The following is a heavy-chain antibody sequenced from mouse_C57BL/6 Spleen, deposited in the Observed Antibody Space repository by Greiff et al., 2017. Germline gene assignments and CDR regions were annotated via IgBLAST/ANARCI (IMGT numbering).Heavy chain of an antibody. J-gene: IGHJ2*01. Sequence: EVHLVESGGGLVKPGGSLKLSCAASGFTFSSYTMSWVRQTPEKRLEWVATISGGGGNTYYPDSVKGRFTISRDNAKNTLYLQVSSLRSEDTALYDYAGYYGCSFDYWGQGTTLTVSS. CDR1: GFTFSSYT. D-gene: IGHD1-1*01. CDR3: AGYYGCSFDY. CDR2: ISGGGGNT. V-gene: IGHV5-9*01.